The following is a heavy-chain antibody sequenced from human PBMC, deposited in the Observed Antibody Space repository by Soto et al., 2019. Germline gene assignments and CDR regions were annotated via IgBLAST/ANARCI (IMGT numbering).Heavy chain of an antibody. CDR2: IHDSGST. D-gene: IGHD3-22*01. J-gene: IGHJ4*02. CDR1: GGSISSSY. CDR3: ARVRGYYDSTGYLYYLDY. V-gene: IGHV4-59*01. Sequence: SETLSLTCTVSGGSISSSYWSWIRQPPGKGLEWIGYIHDSGSTKYNSSVKSRVTISVDKSKNQFSLDLSSVTAADTAVYYCARVRGYYDSTGYLYYLDYWGQGALVTVSS.